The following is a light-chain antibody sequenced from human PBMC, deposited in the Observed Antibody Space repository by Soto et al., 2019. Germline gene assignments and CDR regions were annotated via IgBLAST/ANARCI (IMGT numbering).Light chain of an antibody. J-gene: IGKJ5*01. CDR1: QSVSSY. Sequence: EIVLTQSPATLSLSPGERATLSCGASQSVSSYLAWYQQKPGQAPRLLIYDASNRATGIPARFSGSGSGTDFTLTISSLEPEEFAVYYCQQRSNWPPFGQGTRLEIK. CDR3: QQRSNWPP. CDR2: DAS. V-gene: IGKV3-11*01.